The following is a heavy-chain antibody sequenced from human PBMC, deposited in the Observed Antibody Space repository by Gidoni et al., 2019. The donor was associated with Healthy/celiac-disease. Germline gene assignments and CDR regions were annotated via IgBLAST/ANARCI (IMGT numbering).Heavy chain of an antibody. J-gene: IGHJ4*02. CDR1: GYTFTSYY. D-gene: IGHD1-26*01. Sequence: QVQLVQSGAEVKKPGASVKVSCKASGYTFTSYYMHWVRQAPGQGLEWMGIINPSGGSTSYAQKFQGRVTMTRDTSTSTVYMELSSMRSEDTAVYYCARGGELPGIVADLPDYWGQGTLVTVSS. CDR3: ARGGELPGIVADLPDY. CDR2: INPSGGST. V-gene: IGHV1-46*01.